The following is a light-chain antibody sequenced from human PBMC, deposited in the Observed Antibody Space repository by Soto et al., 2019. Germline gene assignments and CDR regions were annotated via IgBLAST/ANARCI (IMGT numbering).Light chain of an antibody. V-gene: IGKV3-20*01. CDR3: QQYGSSPLT. J-gene: IGKJ4*01. CDR2: GAS. Sequence: EIVSTQPPGTLSLSPGERATLSCRASQSVSSSYLAWYQQKPGQAPRLLIYGASSRATGIPDRFSGSGSGTDFTLTISRLEPEDFAVYYCQQYGSSPLTFGGGTKVDI. CDR1: QSVSSSY.